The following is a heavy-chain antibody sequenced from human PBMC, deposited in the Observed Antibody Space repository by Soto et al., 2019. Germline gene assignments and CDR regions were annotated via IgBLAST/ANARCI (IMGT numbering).Heavy chain of an antibody. J-gene: IGHJ4*02. Sequence: GGSLRLSCSASGFTFRLYGMTWVRQAPGKGLEWVARISASGLETYYADYVKGRFTISRDNSKNTLSLQMNALRVDDTAVYYCAVDRRHVNAPRRGQGALLSLSS. D-gene: IGHD1-1*01. CDR3: AVDRRHVNAPR. V-gene: IGHV3-23*01. CDR1: GFTFRLYG. CDR2: ISASGLET.